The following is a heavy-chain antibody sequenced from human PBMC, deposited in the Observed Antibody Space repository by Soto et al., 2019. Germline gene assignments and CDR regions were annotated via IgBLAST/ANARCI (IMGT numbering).Heavy chain of an antibody. V-gene: IGHV4-39*01. CDR1: GGSISSSSYY. J-gene: IGHJ4*02. Sequence: QLQLQESGPGLVKPSETLSLTCTVSGGSISSSSYYWGWIRQPPGKGLEWIGSIYYSGSTYYNPSLKSRVTISVDTSKNQFSLKRSSVTAADTAVYYGAMTHGSIAAAGTGHYWGQGTLVTVSS. CDR2: IYYSGST. D-gene: IGHD6-13*01. CDR3: AMTHGSIAAAGTGHY.